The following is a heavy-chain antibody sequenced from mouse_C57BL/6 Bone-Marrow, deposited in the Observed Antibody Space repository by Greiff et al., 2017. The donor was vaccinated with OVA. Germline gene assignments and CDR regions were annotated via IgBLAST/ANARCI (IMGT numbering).Heavy chain of an antibody. CDR3: ARKRGQLRLDY. V-gene: IGHV3-6*01. CDR1: GYSITSGYY. J-gene: IGHJ2*01. CDR2: ISYDGST. D-gene: IGHD3-2*02. Sequence: EVQRVESGPGLVKPSQSLSLTCSATGYSITSGYYWNWIRQFPGNKLEWMGYISYDGSTNYNPSLKNRTSITRDTSKNQFFLKLNSVTTEDTATYYCARKRGQLRLDYWGQGTTLTVSS.